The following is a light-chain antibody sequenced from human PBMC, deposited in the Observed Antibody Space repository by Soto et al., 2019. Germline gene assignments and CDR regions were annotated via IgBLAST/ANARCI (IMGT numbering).Light chain of an antibody. Sequence: EIVMTQSPATLSVSPGERATLSCRASQSVSSNLAWYQQKPGQAPRLLLYGTSTRATGIPARFSGSRSGTEFPLTISSLQSEDFAVYYCQHYNNWPRTFGQGTKVEIK. CDR3: QHYNNWPRT. J-gene: IGKJ1*01. CDR2: GTS. CDR1: QSVSSN. V-gene: IGKV3-15*01.